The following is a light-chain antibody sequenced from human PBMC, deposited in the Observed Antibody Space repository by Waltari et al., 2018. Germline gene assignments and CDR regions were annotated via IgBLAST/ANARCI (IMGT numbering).Light chain of an antibody. CDR2: GTI. V-gene: IGKV3-15*01. CDR3: QQYNNWPLT. Sequence: EVVMTQSPATLSVSPGESATLSCGASQSVGGDFAWYQQKPGQAPRLLIDGTITRPPGVSARFSGSGSGTEFTLTISRLQSEDFAVYYCQQYNNWPLTFGGGTKVEI. J-gene: IGKJ4*01. CDR1: QSVGGD.